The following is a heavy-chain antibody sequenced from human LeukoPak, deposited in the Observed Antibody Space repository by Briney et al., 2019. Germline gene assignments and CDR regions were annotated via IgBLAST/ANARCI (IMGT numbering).Heavy chain of an antibody. Sequence: SETLSLTCAVYGGSFSGYYWSWIRQPAGKGLEWIGRIYTSGSTKYNPSLKSRVTMSIDTSKNQFSLKLSSVTAADTAVYYCARARGYGDAFDIWGQGTMVTVSS. CDR1: GGSFSGYY. V-gene: IGHV4-59*10. J-gene: IGHJ3*02. CDR3: ARARGYGDAFDI. D-gene: IGHD3-10*01. CDR2: IYTSGST.